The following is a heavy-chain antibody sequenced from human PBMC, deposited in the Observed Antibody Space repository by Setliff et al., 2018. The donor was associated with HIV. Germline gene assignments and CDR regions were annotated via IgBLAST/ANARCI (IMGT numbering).Heavy chain of an antibody. CDR2: VWYDGGKK. CDR1: GFTFSVYG. D-gene: IGHD2-21*02. CDR3: ARGQFRLRPDSLDL. J-gene: IGHJ3*01. Sequence: GGSLRLSCEASGFTFSVYGMHWVRQAPGKGLEWVAVVWYDGGKKYYADSVKGRFTISRDDSKNTLYLQMNSLRAEDTAVYYCARGQFRLRPDSLDLWGRETLVTVSS. V-gene: IGHV3-33*01.